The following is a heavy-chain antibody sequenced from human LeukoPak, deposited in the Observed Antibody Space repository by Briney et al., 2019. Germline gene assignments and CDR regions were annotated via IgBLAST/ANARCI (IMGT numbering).Heavy chain of an antibody. CDR3: ARSRREQWLGSYFDY. CDR1: GGSISSGDYY. J-gene: IGHJ4*02. V-gene: IGHV4-30-4*01. CDR2: IYYSGST. Sequence: SETLSLTCTVSGGSISSGDYYWSWIRQLPGKGLEWIGYIYYSGSTYYNPSLKSRVTISVDTSKNQFSPKLSSVTAADTAVYYCARSRREQWLGSYFDYWGQGTLVTVSS. D-gene: IGHD6-19*01.